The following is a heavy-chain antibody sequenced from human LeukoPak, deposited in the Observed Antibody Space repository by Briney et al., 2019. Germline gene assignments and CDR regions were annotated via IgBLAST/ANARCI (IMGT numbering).Heavy chain of an antibody. CDR1: GFTFSIYW. V-gene: IGHV3-74*01. J-gene: IGHJ4*02. D-gene: IGHD5-24*01. CDR2: ISSEGIST. CDR3: ARSREPGRDGDY. Sequence: GGSLRLSCAASGFTFSIYWMHWVRQGPGKGLVWVSRISSEGISTAYADSVKGRFTLSRDNAKNTLYLQMNSLRADDPAVYYCARSREPGRDGDYWGQGTLVTVSS.